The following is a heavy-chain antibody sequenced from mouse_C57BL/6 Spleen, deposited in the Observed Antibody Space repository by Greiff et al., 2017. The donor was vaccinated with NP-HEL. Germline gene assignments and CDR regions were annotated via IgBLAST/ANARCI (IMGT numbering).Heavy chain of an antibody. Sequence: QVQLQQPGAELVKPGASVKLSCKASGYTFTSYWMHWVKQRPGQGLEWIGMIHPNSGSTNYNEKFKSKATLTVDKSSSTAYMQLSSLTSEDSAVYYCARGDDGYPYYYAMDYWGQGTSVTVSS. CDR1: GYTFTSYW. CDR3: ARGDDGYPYYYAMDY. CDR2: IHPNSGST. D-gene: IGHD2-3*01. V-gene: IGHV1-64*01. J-gene: IGHJ4*01.